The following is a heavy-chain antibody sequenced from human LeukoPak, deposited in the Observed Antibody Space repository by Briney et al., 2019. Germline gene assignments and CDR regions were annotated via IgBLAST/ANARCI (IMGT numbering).Heavy chain of an antibody. CDR1: GFIYSNFA. CDR2: ISGSGGSS. Sequence: PGGSLRLSCAASGFIYSNFAMNWVRQAPGKGLEWVSGISGSGGSSFYADSVKGRFIISRDNSKNTLYLQMNSLRVEDTAQYYCAKDLSYGDTSYFYYYMDVWGKGTTVTVSS. CDR3: AKDLSYGDTSYFYYYMDV. V-gene: IGHV3-23*01. D-gene: IGHD4-17*01. J-gene: IGHJ6*03.